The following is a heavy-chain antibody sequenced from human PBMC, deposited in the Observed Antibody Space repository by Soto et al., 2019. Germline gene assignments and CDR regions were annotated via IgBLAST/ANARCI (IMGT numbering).Heavy chain of an antibody. J-gene: IGHJ3*02. CDR2: ISGGGDNT. Sequence: PGGSLRLSCAASGFTFSNYAMSWARQPPGRGLEWVSTISGGGDNTYYADSVKGRFSLSRDDSENTLYLQMNSLRAEDTAIYYCAKARGTSSYYYVPDAFDIWGLGTTVTVSS. CDR1: GFTFSNYA. CDR3: AKARGTSSYYYVPDAFDI. D-gene: IGHD3-22*01. V-gene: IGHV3-23*01.